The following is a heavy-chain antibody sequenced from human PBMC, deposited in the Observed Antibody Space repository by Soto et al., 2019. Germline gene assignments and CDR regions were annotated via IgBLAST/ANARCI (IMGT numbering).Heavy chain of an antibody. D-gene: IGHD6-13*01. CDR2: ISAHTGNT. J-gene: IGHJ3*02. V-gene: IGHV1-18*01. Sequence: ASVKVSCKTSGYTFTNYGISWVPQAPGQGLEWMGWISAHTGNTNYAQKFQGRVTMTTDTSTSTAYMELRSLRSDDTAVYYCARVLGYNSSWWRHTAFDIWGQGTMVTVSS. CDR1: GYTFTNYG. CDR3: ARVLGYNSSWWRHTAFDI.